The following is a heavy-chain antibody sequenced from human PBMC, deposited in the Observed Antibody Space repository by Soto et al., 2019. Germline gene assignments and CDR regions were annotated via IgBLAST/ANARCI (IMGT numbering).Heavy chain of an antibody. CDR1: GFPFTKAW. CDR2: IRSKTSSETR. J-gene: IGHJ3*02. CDR3: TTDGFTGIVGI. Sequence: EVQLLESGGGLVQPGGSLRLSCAASGFPFTKAWMTWVRQAPGKGLEWVGRIRSKTSSETREYAAPVKGRFTISRDDSKNMLYLEMNSLKIEDTGVYYCTTDGFTGIVGIWGQGTMVTVSS. D-gene: IGHD3-22*01. V-gene: IGHV3-15*01.